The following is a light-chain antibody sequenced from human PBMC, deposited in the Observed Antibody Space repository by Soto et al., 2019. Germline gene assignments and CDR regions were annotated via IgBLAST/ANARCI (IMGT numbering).Light chain of an antibody. J-gene: IGLJ1*01. CDR1: SSDVGGYNY. CDR3: SSYTSSSPDV. CDR2: DVS. V-gene: IGLV2-14*01. Sequence: QSALTQPASVSGSPGQSITISCTGTSSDVGGYNYVSWYQQHPGKAPKLMIYDVSNRPSGVSNRFSGSKSGNTASLTISGLQAEDEADYYCSSYTSSSPDVFGTGTKLTLL.